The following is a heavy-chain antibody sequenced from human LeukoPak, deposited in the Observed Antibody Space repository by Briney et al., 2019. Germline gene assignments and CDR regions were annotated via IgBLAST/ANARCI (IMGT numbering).Heavy chain of an antibody. D-gene: IGHD3-9*01. J-gene: IGHJ4*02. Sequence: ASVKVSCKASGYTFTSYDINWVRQATGQGLEWMGWMNPNSGNTGYAQKFQGRVTMTRNTSISTAYMELSSLRSEDTAVYYYARKPRLRGHDILTGPSDYWGQGTLVTVSS. CDR3: ARKPRLRGHDILTGPSDY. CDR2: MNPNSGNT. CDR1: GYTFTSYD. V-gene: IGHV1-8*01.